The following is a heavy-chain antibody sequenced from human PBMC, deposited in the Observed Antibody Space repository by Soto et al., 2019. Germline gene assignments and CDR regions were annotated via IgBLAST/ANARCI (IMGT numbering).Heavy chain of an antibody. CDR2: IDPSVSYT. D-gene: IGHD6-13*01. J-gene: IGHJ5*02. CDR3: ARRHSSSSAFAP. CDR1: GYSFTSYW. Sequence: PGESLKISCKGSGYSFTSYWISWVRQMPGKGLEWMGRIDPSVSYTNYSPSFQGHVTISADKSISTAYLQWSSLKASDTAMYYCARRHSSSSAFAPWGQGTLVTVSS. V-gene: IGHV5-10-1*01.